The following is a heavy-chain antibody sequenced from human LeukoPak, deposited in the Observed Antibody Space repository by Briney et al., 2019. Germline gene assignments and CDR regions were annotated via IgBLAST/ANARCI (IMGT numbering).Heavy chain of an antibody. Sequence: GGSLRLSCEASGFTFSSHSMSWVRQAPGKGLEWVSSISSSSSYIYYADSVKGRFTISRDNAKNSLYLQMNSLRAEDTAVYYCARVEGGDEDGYFDYWGQGTLVTVSS. CDR2: ISSSSSYI. J-gene: IGHJ4*02. V-gene: IGHV3-21*01. D-gene: IGHD2-21*02. CDR3: ARVEGGDEDGYFDY. CDR1: GFTFSSHS.